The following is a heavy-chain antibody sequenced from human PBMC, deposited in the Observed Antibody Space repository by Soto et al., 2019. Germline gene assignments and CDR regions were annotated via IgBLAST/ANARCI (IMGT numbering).Heavy chain of an antibody. V-gene: IGHV1-8*01. CDR3: AIGSTMVRGVNYY. Sequence: ASVKVSCKASGYTFTSYDINWVRQATGQGLEWMGWMNPNSGNTGYAQKFQGRVTMTRNTSISTAYMELSSLRSEDTAVYYCAIGSTMVRGVNYYWGQGTLVTVSS. CDR1: GYTFTSYD. D-gene: IGHD3-10*01. CDR2: MNPNSGNT. J-gene: IGHJ4*02.